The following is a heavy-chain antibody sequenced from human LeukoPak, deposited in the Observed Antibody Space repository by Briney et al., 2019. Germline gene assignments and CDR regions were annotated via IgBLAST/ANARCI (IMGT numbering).Heavy chain of an antibody. Sequence: PGGSLRLSCAASGFTFSSYGIHWVRQAPGKGLEWVAFIRYDGNNKYYADSVKGRFTISRDNSKNTLYLQMNSLRAEDTAVYYCAKDLMDVSNYGRGYWFDPWGQGTLVTVSS. CDR2: IRYDGNNK. V-gene: IGHV3-30*02. D-gene: IGHD4-11*01. CDR3: AKDLMDVSNYGRGYWFDP. CDR1: GFTFSSYG. J-gene: IGHJ5*02.